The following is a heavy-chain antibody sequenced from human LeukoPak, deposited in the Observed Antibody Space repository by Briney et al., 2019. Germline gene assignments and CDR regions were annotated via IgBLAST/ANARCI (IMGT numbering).Heavy chain of an antibody. D-gene: IGHD5-12*01. CDR3: ATVPVHLYSGYDPYYFDY. Sequence: ASVKVSCKVSGYTLTELSMHWVRQAPGKGLEWMGGFDPEDGETIYAQKFQGRVTMTEDTSTDTAYMELSSLRSEDTAVYYCATVPVHLYSGYDPYYFDYWGQGTLVTVSS. CDR2: FDPEDGET. CDR1: GYTLTELS. V-gene: IGHV1-24*01. J-gene: IGHJ4*02.